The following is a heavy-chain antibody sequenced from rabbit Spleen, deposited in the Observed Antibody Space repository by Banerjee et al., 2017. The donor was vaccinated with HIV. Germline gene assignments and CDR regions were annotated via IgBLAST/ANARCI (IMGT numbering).Heavy chain of an antibody. Sequence: QLKETGGGLVQPGGSLKVSCKASGFDFSAYGVSWVRQAPGKGLEWIGYIDPLFDNTYYASWVNGRFTISRHNAQNTLYLQLNSLTAADTATYFCVRDRANIGGDYGPYYFDLCGPGTLVTVS. CDR3: VRDRANIGGDYGPYYFDL. CDR1: GFDFSAYG. CDR2: IDPLFDNT. D-gene: IGHD2-1*01. V-gene: IGHV1S7*01. J-gene: IGHJ4*01.